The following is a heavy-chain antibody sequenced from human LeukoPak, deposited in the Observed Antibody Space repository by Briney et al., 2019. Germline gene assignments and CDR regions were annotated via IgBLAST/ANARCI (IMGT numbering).Heavy chain of an antibody. CDR3: AKSWGRGVLRFLEWLRSAFDI. V-gene: IGHV1-18*01. D-gene: IGHD3-3*01. J-gene: IGHJ3*02. Sequence: ASVKVSCKASGYTFTSYGISWVRQAPGQGLEWMGWISAYNGNTNYAQKLQGRVTMTTDTSTSTAYMELRSLRSDDTAVYYCAKSWGRGVLRFLEWLRSAFDIWGQGTMVTVSS. CDR2: ISAYNGNT. CDR1: GYTFTSYG.